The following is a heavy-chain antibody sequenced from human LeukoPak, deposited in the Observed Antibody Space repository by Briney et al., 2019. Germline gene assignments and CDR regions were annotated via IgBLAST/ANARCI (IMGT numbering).Heavy chain of an antibody. Sequence: GGSLRLSCAASGFTFTSYSMSWVRQAPGKGLEWVANIKQDGSEKYYVDSVKGRFTISRDNAKNSLYLQMNSLRAEDTAVYYCARAEYYDFWSGCYWGQGTLVTVSS. CDR1: GFTFTSYS. CDR3: ARAEYYDFWSGCY. V-gene: IGHV3-7*03. J-gene: IGHJ4*02. CDR2: IKQDGSEK. D-gene: IGHD3-3*01.